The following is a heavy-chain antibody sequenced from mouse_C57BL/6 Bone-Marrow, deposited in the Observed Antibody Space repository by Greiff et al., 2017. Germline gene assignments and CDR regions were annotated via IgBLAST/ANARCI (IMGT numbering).Heavy chain of an antibody. V-gene: IGHV1-63*01. CDR3: GAYDYDGGSGFDY. J-gene: IGHJ3*01. D-gene: IGHD2-4*01. Sequence: QVQLQQSGAELVRPGTSVKMSCKASGYTFTNYWIGWAKQRPGHGLEWIGDIYPGGGYTNYNETFKGKATLTADKSSSTAYMQFSSLTSEDSAIYCCGAYDYDGGSGFDYWGQGTLVTVSA. CDR2: IYPGGGYT. CDR1: GYTFTNYW.